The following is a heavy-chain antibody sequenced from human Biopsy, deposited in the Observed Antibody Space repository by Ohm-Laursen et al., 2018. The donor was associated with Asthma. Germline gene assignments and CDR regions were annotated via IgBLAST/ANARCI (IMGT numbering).Heavy chain of an antibody. CDR1: GGSISSGGYS. V-gene: IGHV4-30-2*01. Sequence: SQTLSLTCAVSGGSISSGGYSWSWIRQPPGKGLEWIGYIYHSGSTYYNPSLKSRVTISVDRSKNQFSLKLSSVTAADTAVYYRARVKDGYNFDHWGQGTLVTVSS. CDR3: ARVKDGYNFDH. J-gene: IGHJ4*02. D-gene: IGHD5-24*01. CDR2: IYHSGST.